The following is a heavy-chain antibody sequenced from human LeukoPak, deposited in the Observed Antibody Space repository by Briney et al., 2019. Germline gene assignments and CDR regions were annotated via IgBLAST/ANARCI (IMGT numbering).Heavy chain of an antibody. CDR2: IKHDESET. CDR1: GFTISSHW. J-gene: IGHJ3*02. Sequence: PGGSLRLSCAASGFTISSHWMSWVRQVRGKGLESVAHIKHDESETYYVDTVRGRFIISRDNAKNSLYLQMNSLRVEDTAVYHCARGPTDFDASDIWGHGTLVTVSS. CDR3: ARGPTDFDASDI. V-gene: IGHV3-7*01.